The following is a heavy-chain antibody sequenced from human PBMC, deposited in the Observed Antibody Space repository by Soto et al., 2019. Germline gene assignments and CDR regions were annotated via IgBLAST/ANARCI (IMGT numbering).Heavy chain of an antibody. J-gene: IGHJ3*02. V-gene: IGHV4-31*03. CDR2: IYYSGST. CDR3: ARDPLGYCSGGSCYEDFSGAFDI. CDR1: GGSISSGGYY. D-gene: IGHD2-15*01. Sequence: SETLSLTCTVSGGSISSGGYYWSWIRQHPGKGLEWIGYIYYSGSTYYNPSLKSRVTISVDTSKSQFSLKLSSVTAADTAVYYCARDPLGYCSGGSCYEDFSGAFDIWGQGTMVTVSS.